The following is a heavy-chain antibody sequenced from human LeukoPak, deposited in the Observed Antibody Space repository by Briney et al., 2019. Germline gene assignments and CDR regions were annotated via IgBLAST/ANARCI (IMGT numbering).Heavy chain of an antibody. V-gene: IGHV4-4*02. J-gene: IGHJ3*02. CDR2: INHSGST. CDR1: GGSISSTNW. D-gene: IGHD2-21*01. Sequence: PSGTLSLTCAVSGGSISSTNWWSWVRQPPGKGLEWIGEINHSGSTNYNPSLKSRVTISVDTSKNQFSLELSSVTAADTAVYYCARMWRAFDIWGQGTMVTVSS. CDR3: ARMWRAFDI.